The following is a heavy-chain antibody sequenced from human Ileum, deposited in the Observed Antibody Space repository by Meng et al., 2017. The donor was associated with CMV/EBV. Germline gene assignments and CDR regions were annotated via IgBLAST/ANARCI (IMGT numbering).Heavy chain of an antibody. J-gene: IGHJ4*02. V-gene: IGHV3-21*01. CDR1: GFSFGTYS. CDR3: VRANRFCQITSCYGPYYFAY. CDR2: ISDSSTYI. D-gene: IGHD2-2*01. Sequence: GESLKISCAASGFSFGTYSINWVRQAPGKGLEWVSSISDSSTYIYYADSVKGRFTVSRDNAKDSLYLQMNSLRAEDTAVYYCVRANRFCQITSCYGPYYFAYWGPGKLV.